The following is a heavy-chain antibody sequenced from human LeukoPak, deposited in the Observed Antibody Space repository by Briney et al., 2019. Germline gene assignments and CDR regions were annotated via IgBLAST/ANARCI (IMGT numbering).Heavy chain of an antibody. CDR3: ASSPSDYASNYFDY. Sequence: ASVKVSCKASEYTFTTYYMHWVRQAPGQGLEWMGIINPSGGSTSYAQKFQGRVTITRDMSTSTVYMELSSLRSEDTAVYYCASSPSDYASNYFDYWGQGTLVTVSS. J-gene: IGHJ4*02. D-gene: IGHD4/OR15-4a*01. CDR2: INPSGGST. CDR1: EYTFTTYY. V-gene: IGHV1-46*01.